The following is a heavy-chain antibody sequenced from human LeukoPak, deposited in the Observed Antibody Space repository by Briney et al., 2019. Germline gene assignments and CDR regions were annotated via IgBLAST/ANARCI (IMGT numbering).Heavy chain of an antibody. J-gene: IGHJ6*02. CDR2: ISYSGST. V-gene: IGHV4-59*12. CDR3: VRDRVDSSGYYYYYGLDV. D-gene: IGHD3-22*01. Sequence: PSETLSLTCTVSGGSISSYYWSWIRQPPGKGLEWIGYISYSGSTNYNPSLKSRVTISVDTSKNQFSLKLRSVTAADTAVYYCVRDRVDSSGYYYYYGLDVWGQGTTVTVSS. CDR1: GGSISSYY.